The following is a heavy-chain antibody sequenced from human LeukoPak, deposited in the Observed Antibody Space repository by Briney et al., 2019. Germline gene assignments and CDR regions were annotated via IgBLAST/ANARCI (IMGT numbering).Heavy chain of an antibody. CDR2: IRYDGNDK. V-gene: IGHV3-30*02. Sequence: GGSLRPSCAASGFTFSSYGMHWVRQAPGKGLEWVALIRYDGNDKYYADSVKGRFTISRDNSKNTLYLQMNSLRAEDTAVYYCAKDCGDLLLYANDAFDIWGQGTLVTVSS. D-gene: IGHD2-2*02. J-gene: IGHJ3*02. CDR3: AKDCGDLLLYANDAFDI. CDR1: GFTFSSYG.